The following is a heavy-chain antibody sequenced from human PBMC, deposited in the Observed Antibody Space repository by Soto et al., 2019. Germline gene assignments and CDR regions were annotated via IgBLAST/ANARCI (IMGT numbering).Heavy chain of an antibody. CDR3: ARGISGYSGYYLDYYYGMDV. V-gene: IGHV3-53*01. J-gene: IGHJ6*02. D-gene: IGHD5-12*01. CDR2: IYSGGST. Sequence: EVQLVESGGGLIQPGGSLRLSCAASGFTVSSNYMSWDRQAPGKGLEWVSVIYSGGSTYYADSVKGRFTISRDNSKNTLYLQMNSLRAEDTAVYYCARGISGYSGYYLDYYYGMDVWGQGATVTVSS. CDR1: GFTVSSNY.